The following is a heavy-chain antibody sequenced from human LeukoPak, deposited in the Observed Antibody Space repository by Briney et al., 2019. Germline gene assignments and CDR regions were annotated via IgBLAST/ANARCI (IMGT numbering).Heavy chain of an antibody. Sequence: GGSLRLSCAASGFTFSNYGMHWVRQAPGKGLEWVTIIWYDGSNKYYADSVKGRFTISRDNSKNTLFLQMNSLRAEDTAVYYCARDGENHYYDYWGQGTLVTVST. V-gene: IGHV3-33*01. CDR2: IWYDGSNK. D-gene: IGHD7-27*01. J-gene: IGHJ4*02. CDR3: ARDGENHYYDY. CDR1: GFTFSNYG.